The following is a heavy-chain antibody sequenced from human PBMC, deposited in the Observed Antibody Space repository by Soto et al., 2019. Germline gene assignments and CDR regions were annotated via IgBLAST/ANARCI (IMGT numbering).Heavy chain of an antibody. D-gene: IGHD5-12*01. CDR1: GFTFSSYG. Sequence: QVQLVESGGGVVQPGRSLRLSCAASGFTFSSYGTHWVRQAPGKGLEWVAVIWYDGSNKYYADSVKGRFTISRDNSKNTLYLQMNSLRAEDTAVYYCAIGSDSGYIWGQGTMVTVSS. CDR3: AIGSDSGYI. CDR2: IWYDGSNK. V-gene: IGHV3-33*01. J-gene: IGHJ3*02.